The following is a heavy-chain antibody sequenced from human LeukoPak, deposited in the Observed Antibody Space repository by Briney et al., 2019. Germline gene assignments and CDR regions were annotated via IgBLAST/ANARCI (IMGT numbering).Heavy chain of an antibody. CDR2: ISYDGSNK. Sequence: GGSLRLSCAASGFTFSSYAMHWVRQAPGKGLEWVAVISYDGSNKYYADSVKGRFTISRDNSKNTLYLRMNSLRAEDTAVYYCAREARYYYGMDVWGQGTTVTVSS. CDR1: GFTFSSYA. CDR3: AREARYYYGMDV. J-gene: IGHJ6*02. D-gene: IGHD6-6*01. V-gene: IGHV3-30-3*01.